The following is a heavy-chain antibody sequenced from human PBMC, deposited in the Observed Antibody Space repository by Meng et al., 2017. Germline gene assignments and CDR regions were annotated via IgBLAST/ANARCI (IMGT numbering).Heavy chain of an antibody. CDR2: IYPGDSDT. CDR1: GYSFTSYW. Sequence: GESLKISCKGSGYSFTSYWIGRVRQMPGKGLEWMGIIYPGDSDTRYSPSFQGQVTISADKSISTAYLQWSSLKASDTAMYYCARHFPTPPDTYDSSGYSAFDYWGQGTLVTVSS. J-gene: IGHJ4*02. CDR3: ARHFPTPPDTYDSSGYSAFDY. V-gene: IGHV5-51*01. D-gene: IGHD3-22*01.